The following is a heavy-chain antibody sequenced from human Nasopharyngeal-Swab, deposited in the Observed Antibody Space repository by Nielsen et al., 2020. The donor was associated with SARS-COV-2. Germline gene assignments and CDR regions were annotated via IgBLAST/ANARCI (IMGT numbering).Heavy chain of an antibody. V-gene: IGHV3-48*02. CDR2: ISSSSSTI. J-gene: IGHJ4*02. Sequence: GGSLRLSCAASGFTFSSYSMNWVRQAPGKGLEWVSYISSSSSTIYYADSVKGRFTISRDNAKNSLYLQMNSLRDEDTAVYYCARERARFLEWLLYGTFDHWGQGTLVTVSS. CDR1: GFTFSSYS. D-gene: IGHD3-3*01. CDR3: ARERARFLEWLLYGTFDH.